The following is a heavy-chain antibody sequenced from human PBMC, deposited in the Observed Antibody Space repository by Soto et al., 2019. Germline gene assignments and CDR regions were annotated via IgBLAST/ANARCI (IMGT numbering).Heavy chain of an antibody. Sequence: EVELVESGGGLVQPGRSLRLSCAASGFSFNNYAMHWVRQVPGKGLEWVSGISSNSGSVGYADSVKGRFTISRDNGKNSLYFEMNSLTVEDSALYYCAKGVSTSWLRDGFDIWGQGTMVTASS. CDR1: GFSFNNYA. V-gene: IGHV3-9*01. J-gene: IGHJ3*02. CDR3: AKGVSTSWLRDGFDI. CDR2: ISSNSGSV. D-gene: IGHD2-2*01.